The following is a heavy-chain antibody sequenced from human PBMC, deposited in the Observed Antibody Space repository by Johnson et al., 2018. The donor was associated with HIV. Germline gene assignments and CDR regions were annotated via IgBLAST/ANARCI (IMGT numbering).Heavy chain of an antibody. CDR2: IGTAGDT. CDR1: GFTFSSNY. CDR3: VRGGATSYEAFDI. V-gene: IGHV3-13*01. D-gene: IGHD1-26*01. Sequence: VQLVESGGGVVQPGRSLRLSCAASGFTFSSNYMSWVRQATGKGLEWVSGIGTAGDTYYPGSVKGRFTISRENAKNSLYLQMNSLRVGDTAVYYCVRGGATSYEAFDIWGQGTMVTVSS. J-gene: IGHJ3*02.